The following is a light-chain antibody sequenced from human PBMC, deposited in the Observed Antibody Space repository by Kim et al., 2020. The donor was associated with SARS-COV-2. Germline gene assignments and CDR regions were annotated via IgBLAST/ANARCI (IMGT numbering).Light chain of an antibody. CDR3: MQALRTPIT. CDR1: QSLLASNGYNS. Sequence: DIMMTQSPLSLPVTPGEPASISCRSSQSLLASNGYNSLDWYLQKPGQSPQLLIYLGSNRASGVPDRFSGSGSGTDFTLKISRVEAEDAGVYYCMQALRTPITFGQGTRLEIK. J-gene: IGKJ5*01. V-gene: IGKV2-28*01. CDR2: LGS.